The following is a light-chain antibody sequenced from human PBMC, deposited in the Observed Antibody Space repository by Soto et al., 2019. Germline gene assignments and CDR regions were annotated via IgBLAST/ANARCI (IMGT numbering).Light chain of an antibody. V-gene: IGKV2-30*01. Sequence: DVVMTQSPLSLPVTLGQPASISCRSSQSLVSSDGNTSLSGFQQRPGQSPRRLIYKVSIRDSGVPHRCSGDGSGTDLSLKVSRVDTEDVGTYDGMETTHWPYTFGQGTTLEVK. CDR3: METTHWPYT. CDR2: KVS. J-gene: IGKJ2*01. CDR1: QSLVSSDGNTS.